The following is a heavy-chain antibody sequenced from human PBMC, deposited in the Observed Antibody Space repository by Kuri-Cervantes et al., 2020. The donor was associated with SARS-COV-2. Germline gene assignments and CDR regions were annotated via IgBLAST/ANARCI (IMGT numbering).Heavy chain of an antibody. Sequence: GGSLRLSCAASGFTFSSYSMNWVRQAPGKGLEWVSSISSSSSYIYYADSVKGRFTISRDNAKNSLYLQMNSLRAEDTAVYYCAKDPIATYYDILTGYYMDVWGKGTTVTVSS. CDR2: ISSSSSYI. V-gene: IGHV3-21*04. CDR1: GFTFSSYS. CDR3: AKDPIATYYDILTGYYMDV. D-gene: IGHD3-9*01. J-gene: IGHJ6*03.